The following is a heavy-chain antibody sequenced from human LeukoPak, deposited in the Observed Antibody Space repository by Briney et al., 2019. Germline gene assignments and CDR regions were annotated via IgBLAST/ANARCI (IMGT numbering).Heavy chain of an antibody. J-gene: IGHJ3*02. CDR1: GFIFSNYW. Sequence: GGSLRLSCAAAGFIFSNYWMHWVRQAPGKGLVWVSGISPDGTIATYADSVKGRFIISRDNAKNTLYLQMNSLRAEDTAVYYCARPGYCSGGSCFRLGDAFDIWGQGTMVTVSS. D-gene: IGHD2-15*01. V-gene: IGHV3-74*01. CDR2: ISPDGTIA. CDR3: ARPGYCSGGSCFRLGDAFDI.